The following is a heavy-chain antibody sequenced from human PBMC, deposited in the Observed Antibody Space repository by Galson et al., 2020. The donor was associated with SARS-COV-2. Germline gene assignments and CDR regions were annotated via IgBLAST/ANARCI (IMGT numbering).Heavy chain of an antibody. V-gene: IGHV3-13*01. D-gene: IGHD2-21*02. CDR1: GFTFSSYD. CDR2: IGTAGYT. Sequence: GESLKISCAASGFTFSSYDMHWVRQATGKGLEWVSAIGTAGYTYYPGSVKGRFTISRENAKNSLYLQMNSLRAGDTAVYYCARGVMTLAGYYYYYYMDVWGKGTTVTVSS. J-gene: IGHJ6*03. CDR3: ARGVMTLAGYYYYYYMDV.